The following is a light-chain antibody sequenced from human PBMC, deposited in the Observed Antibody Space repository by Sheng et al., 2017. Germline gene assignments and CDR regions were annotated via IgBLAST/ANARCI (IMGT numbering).Light chain of an antibody. Sequence: QSALTQPASVSGSPGQSITISCTGTSSDVGSYNLVSWYQQHPGKAPKLMIYEGSKRPSGVSNRFSGSRSGNTASLTISGLQGEDEADYYCCSYAGSSTSYVFGSGTTVTVL. CDR3: CSYAGSSTSYV. V-gene: IGLV2-23*01. CDR2: EGS. J-gene: IGLJ1*01. CDR1: SSDVGSYNL.